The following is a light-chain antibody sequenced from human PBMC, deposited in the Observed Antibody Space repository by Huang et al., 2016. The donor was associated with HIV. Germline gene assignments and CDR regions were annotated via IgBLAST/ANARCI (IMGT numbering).Light chain of an antibody. V-gene: IGKV1-39*01. CDR3: QQSYSAPWT. CDR2: AAS. J-gene: IGKJ1*01. Sequence: DIQMTQSPSSLSASVGDSVTITCRASQSNSSYLNWYQQKPGKAPKLPIYAASSLQSGVPSRFSGSGSGTDFTLTISSLQPEDFATYYCQQSYSAPWTFGQGTKVEIK. CDR1: QSNSSY.